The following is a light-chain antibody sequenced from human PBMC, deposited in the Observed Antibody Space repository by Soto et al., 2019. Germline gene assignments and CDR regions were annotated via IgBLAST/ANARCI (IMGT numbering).Light chain of an antibody. CDR1: RSDVDGYNY. Sequence: QSVLTQPASVSGSPGQSITISCTETRSDVDGYNYVSWYQQYPGKAPKLIIYDVINRPSGVSSRFSGSKSGNSASLTISGLQTDDEADYYCASRDVFGGGTQLTVL. V-gene: IGLV2-14*03. CDR3: ASRDV. CDR2: DVI. J-gene: IGLJ7*01.